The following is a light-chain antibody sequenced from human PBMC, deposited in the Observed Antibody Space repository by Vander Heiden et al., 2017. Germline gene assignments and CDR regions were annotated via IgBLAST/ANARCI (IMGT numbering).Light chain of an antibody. CDR3: QQTHGSPFT. CDR2: GSS. CDR1: QNINNY. J-gene: IGKJ3*01. V-gene: IGKV1-39*01. Sequence: DIQMTRSPSSLSASVGDRVTITCRTSQNINNYLHWYQYKPGRAPKLLIYGSSTWQSGVPSRFSGSGSGTAFALTISSLQPEDFGTFYCQQTHGSPFTFGPGTTV.